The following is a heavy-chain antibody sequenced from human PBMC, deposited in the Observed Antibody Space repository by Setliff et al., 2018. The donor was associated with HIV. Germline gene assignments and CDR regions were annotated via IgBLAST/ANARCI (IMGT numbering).Heavy chain of an antibody. D-gene: IGHD3-3*01. V-gene: IGHV1-2*02. CDR2: MNPNSGGT. CDR3: ARLFYDYWGGFYSGDY. J-gene: IGHJ4*02. CDR1: GYTFTVYY. Sequence: ASVKVSCKASGYTFTVYYLHWLRQAPGQGLEWMGWMNPNSGGTNYAQKFQGRVTMTRDTSINTAFMELNSLRSDDTAVYYCARLFYDYWGGFYSGDYWGQGTLVTVSS.